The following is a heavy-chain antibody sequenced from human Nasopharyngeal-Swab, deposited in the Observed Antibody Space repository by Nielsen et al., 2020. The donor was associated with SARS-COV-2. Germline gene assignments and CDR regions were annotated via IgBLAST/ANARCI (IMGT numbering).Heavy chain of an antibody. J-gene: IGHJ6*02. CDR2: TEIGGTT. Sequence: GESLKISCAVSGLTVSSTYMSWVRQAPGKGLEWVSVTEIGGTTHYADSAKGRFTISRDNSKNTLYLQMNSLRAEDTAVYYCARGSCDGDCYSIVYGMDVWGQGTTVTVSS. CDR1: GLTVSSTY. D-gene: IGHD2-21*02. CDR3: ARGSCDGDCYSIVYGMDV. V-gene: IGHV3-53*01.